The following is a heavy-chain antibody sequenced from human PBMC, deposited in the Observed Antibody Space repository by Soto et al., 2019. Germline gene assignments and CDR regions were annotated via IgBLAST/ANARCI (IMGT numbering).Heavy chain of an antibody. CDR2: INPSGGST. CDR1: GYTFTSCY. Sequence: GASVKVSCKASGYTFTSCYMHWVRQAPGQGLEWMGIINPSGGSTTYAQEFQGRVTMTRDTSTSTVYMELSSLRSEDTAVYYCARDYDILTAYQYYFDYWGQGTLVTVSS. V-gene: IGHV1-46*01. D-gene: IGHD3-9*01. CDR3: ARDYDILTAYQYYFDY. J-gene: IGHJ4*02.